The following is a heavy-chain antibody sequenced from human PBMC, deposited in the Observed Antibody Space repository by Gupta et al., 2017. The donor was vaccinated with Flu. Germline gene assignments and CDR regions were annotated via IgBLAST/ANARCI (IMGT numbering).Heavy chain of an antibody. D-gene: IGHD3-22*01. V-gene: IGHV4-39*01. Sequence: LPLPESGPGLVTPSETLSLPCTFSGDSSNSSDYYWDWFRQPQGKGLEWIGSIYYSGSTYYSPSLKSRVTIAVDTSNNQFSLKLSSVTAADTAVYYCARHPTLSSGYSNCYYYCYLDVWGKGTTVTVSS. CDR3: ARHPTLSSGYSNCYYYCYLDV. J-gene: IGHJ6*03. CDR1: GDSSNSSDYY. CDR2: IYYSGST.